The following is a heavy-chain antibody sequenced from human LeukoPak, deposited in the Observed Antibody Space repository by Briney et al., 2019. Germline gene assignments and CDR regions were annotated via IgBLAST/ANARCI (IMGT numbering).Heavy chain of an antibody. V-gene: IGHV3-7*01. CDR3: ARFGYVAAVDL. D-gene: IGHD2-15*01. J-gene: IGHJ4*02. Sequence: GGSLRLSCAASGFSFSAYWMTWVRQAPGTGLEWVANINPAGTETYYVDPVKGRFTISRDNAKNLLYLQTNSLRAEDTAVYYCARFGYVAAVDLWGQGTLVTVSS. CDR2: INPAGTET. CDR1: GFSFSAYW.